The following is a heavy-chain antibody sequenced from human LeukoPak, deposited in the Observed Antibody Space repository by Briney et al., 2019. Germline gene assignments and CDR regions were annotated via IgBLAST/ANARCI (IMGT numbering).Heavy chain of an antibody. Sequence: GALRLSCAASGITFSTNGMHWVRQPPGKGLEWVAIISFDGSNKYYADSVKGRFTISRDNSQNTLYLQLNSLRPEDTAVYYCARDPTLFYGDYVDYWGQGTLVTVSS. V-gene: IGHV3-30*19. CDR2: ISFDGSNK. J-gene: IGHJ4*02. CDR3: ARDPTLFYGDYVDY. CDR1: GITFSTNG. D-gene: IGHD4-17*01.